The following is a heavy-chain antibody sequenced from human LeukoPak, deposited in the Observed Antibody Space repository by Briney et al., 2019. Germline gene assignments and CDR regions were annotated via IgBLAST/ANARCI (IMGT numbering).Heavy chain of an antibody. J-gene: IGHJ4*02. CDR2: ISGSGGST. CDR1: GFTFSSYA. V-gene: IGHV3-23*01. D-gene: IGHD3-22*01. Sequence: GGSLRLSCAASGFTFSSYAMSWVRQAPGKGLEWVSAISGSGGSTHYADSVKGRFTISRDNSKNTLYLQMNSLRAEDTAVYYCAKDREYYYDSSGYYGVGYFDYWGQGTLVTVSS. CDR3: AKDREYYYDSSGYYGVGYFDY.